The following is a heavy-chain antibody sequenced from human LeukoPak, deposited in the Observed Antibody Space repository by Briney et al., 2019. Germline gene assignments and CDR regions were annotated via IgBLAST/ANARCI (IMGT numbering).Heavy chain of an antibody. Sequence: GASVKVSCKASGYTFTGYYMHLVRQAPGQGLEWMGWINPNSGGTNYAQKFQGRVTMTRDTSISTAYMELSRLRSDDTAVYYCARVPGGSYGWFDPWGQGTLVTVSS. CDR2: INPNSGGT. J-gene: IGHJ5*02. D-gene: IGHD1-26*01. CDR3: ARVPGGSYGWFDP. CDR1: GYTFTGYY. V-gene: IGHV1-2*02.